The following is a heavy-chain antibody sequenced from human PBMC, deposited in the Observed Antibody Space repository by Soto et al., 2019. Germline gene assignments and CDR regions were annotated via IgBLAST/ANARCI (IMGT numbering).Heavy chain of an antibody. CDR2: IKSKTDGGTT. CDR3: TTDRYLDSSYPGAFDI. V-gene: IGHV3-15*01. CDR1: GFTFSNAW. J-gene: IGHJ3*02. Sequence: GGSLRLSCAASGFTFSNAWMSWVRQAPGKGLEWVGRIKSKTDGGTTDYAAPVKGRFTISRDDSKNTLYLQMNSLKTEDTAVYYCTTDRYLDSSYPGAFDIWGQGTMVTVSS. D-gene: IGHD6-6*01.